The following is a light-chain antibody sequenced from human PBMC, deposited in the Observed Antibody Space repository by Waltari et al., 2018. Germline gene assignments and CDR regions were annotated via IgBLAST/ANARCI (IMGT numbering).Light chain of an antibody. CDR1: SSDIGNYNF. J-gene: IGLJ2*01. V-gene: IGLV2-14*03. Sequence: QSALTQPASVSGSPGQSITISCTGTSSDIGNYNFVSCYQQHPGKAPKLIIYDVSNRPSGVSNRFSGSWSGNTASLTISGLQAEDEADYYCNSYTTGSTLTVIFGGGTKLTVL. CDR3: NSYTTGSTLTVI. CDR2: DVS.